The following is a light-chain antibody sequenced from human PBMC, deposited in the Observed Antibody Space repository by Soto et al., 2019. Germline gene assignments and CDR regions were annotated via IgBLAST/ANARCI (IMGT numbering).Light chain of an antibody. CDR2: DVN. CDR1: SSDVGGYNY. CDR3: SSYTTTSTLV. V-gene: IGLV2-14*01. J-gene: IGLJ3*02. Sequence: QSALTQPASVSGSPGQSITISRTGTSSDVGGYNYVSWYLQHPGKAPKLMIYDVNNRPSGVSNRFSGSKSGNTASLTISGLQAEDEADYYCSSYTTTSTLVFGGGTKLTVL.